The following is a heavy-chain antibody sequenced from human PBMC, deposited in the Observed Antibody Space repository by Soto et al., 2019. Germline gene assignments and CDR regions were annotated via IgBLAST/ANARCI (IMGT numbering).Heavy chain of an antibody. CDR1: GFTFSSYA. D-gene: IGHD3-22*01. J-gene: IGHJ4*02. CDR2: ISYDGSNK. V-gene: IGHV3-30-3*01. CDR3: ARYLLHYFDY. Sequence: GSLRLSCAASGFTFSSYAMHWVRQAPGKGLEWVAVISYDGSNKYYADSVKGRFTISRDNSKNTLYLQMNSLRAEDTAVYYCARYLLHYFDYWGQGTLVTVSS.